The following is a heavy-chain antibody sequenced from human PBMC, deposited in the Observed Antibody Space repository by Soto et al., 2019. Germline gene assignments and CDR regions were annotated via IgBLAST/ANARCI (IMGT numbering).Heavy chain of an antibody. CDR3: ALGLETAWFXP. V-gene: IGHV3-48*01. D-gene: IGHD2-21*02. Sequence: PGGSLRLSCAASGFTFSSYSMNWVRQAPGKGPEWVSHISGSGSDMFYADSVKGRFTISRDNAKNSLYLQMNSLRVEDTAVYYCALGLETAWFXPWGQGTLVXVPQ. J-gene: IGHJ5*02. CDR2: ISGSGSDM. CDR1: GFTFSSYS.